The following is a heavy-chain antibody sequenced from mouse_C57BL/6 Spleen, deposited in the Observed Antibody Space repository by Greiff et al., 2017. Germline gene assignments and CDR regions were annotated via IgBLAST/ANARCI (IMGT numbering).Heavy chain of an antibody. J-gene: IGHJ3*01. CDR2: IWSGGST. D-gene: IGHD2-4*01. CDR3: ARIYYDYDAFAY. CDR1: GFSLTSYG. V-gene: IGHV2-2*01. Sequence: QVQLKESGPGLVQPSQSLSITCTVSGFSLTSYGVHWVRQSPGKGLEWLGGIWSGGSTDYNAAFISRLSISKDNSKSQVFFKMNSLQADDTAIYYCARIYYDYDAFAYWGQGTLVTVSA.